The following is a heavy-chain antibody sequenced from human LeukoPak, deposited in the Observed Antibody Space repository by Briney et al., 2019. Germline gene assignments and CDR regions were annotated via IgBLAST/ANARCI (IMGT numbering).Heavy chain of an antibody. Sequence: GGSLRLSCAASGLTFSSYSMNWVRQAPGKGLEWVSSISSSSSYIYYADSVKGRFTISRDNAKNSLYLQMNSLRAEDTAVYYCARMTTVGDFDYWGQGTLVTVSS. J-gene: IGHJ4*02. V-gene: IGHV3-21*01. D-gene: IGHD4-23*01. CDR2: ISSSSSYI. CDR3: ARMTTVGDFDY. CDR1: GLTFSSYS.